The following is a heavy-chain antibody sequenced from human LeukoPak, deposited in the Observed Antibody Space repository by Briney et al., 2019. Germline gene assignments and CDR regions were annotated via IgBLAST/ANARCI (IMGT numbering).Heavy chain of an antibody. V-gene: IGHV3-30*18. CDR3: AKGYGAPFDY. D-gene: IGHD4/OR15-4a*01. CDR1: GFTFSSYG. J-gene: IGHJ4*02. Sequence: PGGSLRLSCAASGFTFSSYGMHWVRQAPGKGLEWVAVISYDGSNKYYADSVKGRFTISRDNSKNTLYLQMNSLRAEDTAVYYCAKGYGAPFDYWGQGTLVTVSS. CDR2: ISYDGSNK.